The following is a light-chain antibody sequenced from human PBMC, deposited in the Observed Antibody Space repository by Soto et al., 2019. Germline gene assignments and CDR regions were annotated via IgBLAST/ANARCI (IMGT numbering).Light chain of an antibody. CDR1: QSVSSH. J-gene: IGKJ3*01. CDR2: GAS. V-gene: IGKV3-11*01. Sequence: EIVLTQSPATLSLSPGERATLSCRASQSVSSHLGWYQQKPGQAPRLLIYGASSRATGIPVRFSGSGSGTDFTLTISSLEPEDFAVYYCQQRSSSPSITFGPGTKVDIK. CDR3: QQRSSSPSIT.